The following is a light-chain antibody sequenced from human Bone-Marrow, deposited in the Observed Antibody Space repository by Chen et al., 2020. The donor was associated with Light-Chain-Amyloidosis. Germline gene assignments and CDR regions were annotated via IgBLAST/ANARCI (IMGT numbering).Light chain of an antibody. CDR1: NIGSTM. J-gene: IGLJ3*02. V-gene: IGLV3-21*02. CDR2: DDS. Sequence: SSVLTQPSSVSVAPGQTATNACGGNNIGSTMVHWYQQTPGQAPLLVVYDDSDRPSGIPERLSGSNSGNTATLTISRVEAGDEADYYCQVWDRSSDRPVFGGGTKLTVL. CDR3: QVWDRSSDRPV.